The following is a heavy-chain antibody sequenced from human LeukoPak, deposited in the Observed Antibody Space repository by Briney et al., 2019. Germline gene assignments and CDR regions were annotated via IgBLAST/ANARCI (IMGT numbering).Heavy chain of an antibody. Sequence: GGSLRLSCAASGFTFDDYGMSWVRQAPGKGLEWVSGINWNGGSTGYADSVKGRFTISRDNAKNSLYLQMNSLRAEDTAVYYCARDSRYYYGSGSYYNAWGQGTLVTVSS. V-gene: IGHV3-20*04. J-gene: IGHJ5*02. D-gene: IGHD3-10*01. CDR2: INWNGGST. CDR1: GFTFDDYG. CDR3: ARDSRYYYGSGSYYNA.